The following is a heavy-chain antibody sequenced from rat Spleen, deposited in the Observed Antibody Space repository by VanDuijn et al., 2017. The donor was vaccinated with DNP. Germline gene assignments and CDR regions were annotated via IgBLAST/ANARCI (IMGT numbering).Heavy chain of an antibody. V-gene: IGHV4-2*01. CDR3: ARGPNYGSGPDFFDY. D-gene: IGHD1-11*01. Sequence: EVKLVESGGGLVQPGRSLILSCAASGFNFNDYWMGWVRQAPGKGLEWVGKINKDSSTINYTPSLRERFTISRDNAQNTLYLQMSRLGSEDTATYYCARGPNYGSGPDFFDYWGQGVMVTVSS. CDR1: GFNFNDYW. CDR2: INKDSSTI. J-gene: IGHJ2*01.